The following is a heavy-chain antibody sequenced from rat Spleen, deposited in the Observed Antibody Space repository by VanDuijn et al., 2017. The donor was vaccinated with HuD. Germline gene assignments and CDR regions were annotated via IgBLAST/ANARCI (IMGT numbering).Heavy chain of an antibody. J-gene: IGHJ1*01. D-gene: IGHD1-3*01. Sequence: EVQLVESDGGLVQPGRSLKLSCAASGFTFSDYYMAWVRQAPTKGLEWVATITNTGGSIYYPDSVKGRFTISRDNAKSTLYLQMDSLRSEDTATYYCARRGSYVDWYFDFWGPGTKVTVSS. CDR2: ITNTGGSI. CDR3: ARRGSYVDWYFDF. V-gene: IGHV5-29*01. CDR1: GFTFSDYY.